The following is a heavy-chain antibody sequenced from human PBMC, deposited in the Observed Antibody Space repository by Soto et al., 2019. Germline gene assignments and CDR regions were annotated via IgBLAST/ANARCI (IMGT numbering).Heavy chain of an antibody. V-gene: IGHV3-23*01. J-gene: IGHJ4*02. D-gene: IGHD2-15*01. CDR1: GFTFSDHA. CDR2: ISGGGSGA. Sequence: EVQLLESGGGLVHPGGSLRLCWTASGFTFSDHAMTWVRQAPGKGLEWVSGISGGGSGAYYADSVKGRFTVSRANSKNTLFLQMDSLRAEDTAVYYCAIDLWWYTHWGQGTLVTVSS. CDR3: AIDLWWYTH.